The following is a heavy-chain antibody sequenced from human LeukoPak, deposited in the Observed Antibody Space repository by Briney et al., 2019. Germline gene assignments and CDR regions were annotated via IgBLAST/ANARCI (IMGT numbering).Heavy chain of an antibody. J-gene: IGHJ4*02. Sequence: ASVKVSCKTSGYTFTGYDINWGRQAAGQGFRWMGWTNPNSGDTGYAHNLQGRITITRDSSTATVFMELSSLRSEDTAMYYCARGRLNGNVDFWGQGTPVTVSS. CDR1: GYTFTGYD. CDR3: ARGRLNGNVDF. CDR2: TNPNSGDT. D-gene: IGHD1-20*01. V-gene: IGHV1-8*01.